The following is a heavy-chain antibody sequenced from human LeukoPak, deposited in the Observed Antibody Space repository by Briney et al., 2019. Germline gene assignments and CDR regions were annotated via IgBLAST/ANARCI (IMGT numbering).Heavy chain of an antibody. CDR1: NGSVSSTDYY. CDR2: IYYSGST. V-gene: IGHV4-39*01. CDR3: ARLSKGRYFDYIFDY. Sequence: SETLSLICTVSNGSVSSTDYYWGWIRQPPGKRLEWIGNIYYSGSTYYNPSLRSRVTMSVDTSKNQFSLKMSSVTAADTAVYYCARLSKGRYFDYIFDYWGKGTLVTVSS. J-gene: IGHJ4*02. D-gene: IGHD3-9*01.